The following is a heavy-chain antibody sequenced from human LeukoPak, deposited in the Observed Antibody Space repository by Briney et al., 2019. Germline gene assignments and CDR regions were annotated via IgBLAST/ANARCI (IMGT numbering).Heavy chain of an antibody. J-gene: IGHJ4*02. CDR1: GFTFSSYA. Sequence: GGSLRLSCAASGFTFSSYAMSWVRQAPGKGLEWVSAISGSGGSTYYADSVKGRFTISRDNSKNTLYLQVNSLRAEDTAVYFCARLTLVPESGGDYFDSWGQGTLVTVSS. CDR2: ISGSGGST. CDR3: ARLTLVPESGGDYFDS. V-gene: IGHV3-23*01. D-gene: IGHD3-9*01.